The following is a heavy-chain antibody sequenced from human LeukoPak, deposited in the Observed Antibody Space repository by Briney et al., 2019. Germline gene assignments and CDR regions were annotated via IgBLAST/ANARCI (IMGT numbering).Heavy chain of an antibody. CDR1: GFTFSSYW. J-gene: IGHJ4*02. Sequence: GGSLRLSCVASGFTFSSYWMTWVRRAPGKGLEWVANMRQDGNEKYYVDSVRGRFTTSRDNAKNSLYLQMNSLRAEDTAVYYCATDRRGSNDYWGQGTLVTVSS. D-gene: IGHD3-10*01. CDR2: MRQDGNEK. V-gene: IGHV3-7*01. CDR3: ATDRRGSNDY.